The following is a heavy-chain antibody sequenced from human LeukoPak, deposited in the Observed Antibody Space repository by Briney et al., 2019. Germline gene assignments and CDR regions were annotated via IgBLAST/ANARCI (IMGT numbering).Heavy chain of an antibody. J-gene: IGHJ4*02. CDR3: AKQQWLGYFDY. CDR2: ISYDGSNK. CDR1: GFTFSSYG. D-gene: IGHD6-19*01. V-gene: IGHV3-30*18. Sequence: GGSLRLSCAASGFTFSSYGMHWVRQAPGKALEWVAVISYDGSNKYYADSVKGRFTISRDNSKNTLYLQMNSLRAEDTAVYYCAKQQWLGYFDYWGQGTLVTVSS.